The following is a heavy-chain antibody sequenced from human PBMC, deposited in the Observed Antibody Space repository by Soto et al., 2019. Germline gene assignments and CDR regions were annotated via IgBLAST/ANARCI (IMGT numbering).Heavy chain of an antibody. CDR3: AANYYDSSGYTFDY. CDR1: GYTFPSYA. V-gene: IGHV1-3*01. J-gene: IGHJ4*02. Sequence: GDSVKVSCKASGYTFPSYAMHWVRQAPGQRLEWMGWINAGNGNTKYSQKFQGRVTITRDTSASTAYMELSSLRSEDTAVYYCAANYYDSSGYTFDYWGQGTLVTVSS. CDR2: INAGNGNT. D-gene: IGHD3-22*01.